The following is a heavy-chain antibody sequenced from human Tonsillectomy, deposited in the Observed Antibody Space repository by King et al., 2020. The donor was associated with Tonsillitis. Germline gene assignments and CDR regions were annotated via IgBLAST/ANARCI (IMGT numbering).Heavy chain of an antibody. CDR1: GGSFSGYF. CDR3: RGYYYDSRRSPAAAAACYYYYGMDV. Sequence: VQLQQWGAGLLKPSETLSLTCAVYGGSFSGYFWSWIRQPPGKGLEWIGEINHSGSTNYNPSLKSRVTISVDTSKNQFSLKLSSVTAADTAVYYWRGYYYDSRRSPAAAAACYYYYGMDVWGQGTTVTVSS. V-gene: IGHV4-34*01. D-gene: IGHD3-22*01. CDR2: INHSGST. J-gene: IGHJ6*02.